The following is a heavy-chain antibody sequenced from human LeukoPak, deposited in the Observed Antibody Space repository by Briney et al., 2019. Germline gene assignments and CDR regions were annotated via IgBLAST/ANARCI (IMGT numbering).Heavy chain of an antibody. Sequence: SETLSLTCTVSGYSISSGYYWGWIRQPPGKGLEWIGSIYHSGSTYYNPSLKSRVTISVDTSKNQFSLKLSSVTAADTAVYYCARDRLGGDRPLNWFDPWGQGTLVTVSS. CDR1: GYSISSGYY. V-gene: IGHV4-38-2*02. J-gene: IGHJ5*02. CDR3: ARDRLGGDRPLNWFDP. CDR2: IYHSGST. D-gene: IGHD2-21*02.